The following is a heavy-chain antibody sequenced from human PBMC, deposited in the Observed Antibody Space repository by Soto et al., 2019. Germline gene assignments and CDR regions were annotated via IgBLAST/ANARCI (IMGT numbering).Heavy chain of an antibody. CDR1: GFPFSSYA. CDR2: ISGNGDNT. J-gene: IGHJ6*02. CDR3: AKDSAVTTAYYYYGMDV. D-gene: IGHD4-17*01. V-gene: IGHV3-23*01. Sequence: GGSLRLSCAASGFPFSSYAMNWVRQAPGQGLVWVSTISGNGDNTVYADSVRGRFTISRDNSKNMLYLQMNSLRVEDTAIYYCAKDSAVTTAYYYYGMDVWGQGTTVTVSS.